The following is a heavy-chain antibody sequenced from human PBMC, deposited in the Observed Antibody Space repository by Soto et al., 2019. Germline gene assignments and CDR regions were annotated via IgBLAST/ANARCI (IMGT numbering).Heavy chain of an antibody. CDR1: GFTFSSYA. CDR3: ANGIVGATDGYFDY. CDR2: ISGSGGST. V-gene: IGHV3-23*01. J-gene: IGHJ4*02. Sequence: PGGSLRLSCAASGFTFSSYAMSWVRQAPGKGLEWVSAISGSGGSTYYADSVKGRLTISRDNSKNTLYLQMNSLRAEDTAVYYCANGIVGATDGYFDYWGQGTLVTVSS. D-gene: IGHD1-26*01.